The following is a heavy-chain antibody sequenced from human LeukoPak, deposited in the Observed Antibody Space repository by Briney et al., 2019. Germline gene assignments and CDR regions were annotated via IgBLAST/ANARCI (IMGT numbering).Heavy chain of an antibody. CDR3: ARDLWARGQKTGPFDI. Sequence: GGSLRLSCAASAFTFSDYEMNWVRQAPGKGLEWLSYISSAGNTIYYADSVKGRFTISRDNAKNSLYLQMNSLRAEDTAVYYCARDLWARGQKTGPFDIWGQGTMVTVSS. V-gene: IGHV3-48*03. J-gene: IGHJ3*02. D-gene: IGHD1-1*01. CDR2: ISSAGNTI. CDR1: AFTFSDYE.